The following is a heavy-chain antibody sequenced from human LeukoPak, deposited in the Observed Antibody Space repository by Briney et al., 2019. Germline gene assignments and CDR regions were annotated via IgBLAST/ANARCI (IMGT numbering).Heavy chain of an antibody. CDR1: GGSFSGYY. V-gene: IGHV4-34*01. CDR3: ARHRSGWLQSSFDY. CDR2: INHSGST. Sequence: SETLSLTCAVYGGSFSGYYWSWIRQPPGKGLEWIGEINHSGSTNYNPSLKSRVTISVDTSRNQFSLKLSSVTAADTAVYYCARHRSGWLQSSFDYWGQGTLVTVSS. D-gene: IGHD5-24*01. J-gene: IGHJ4*02.